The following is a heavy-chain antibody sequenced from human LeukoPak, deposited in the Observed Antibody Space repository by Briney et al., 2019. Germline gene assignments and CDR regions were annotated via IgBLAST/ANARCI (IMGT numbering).Heavy chain of an antibody. CDR3: ARDYDILTGHFDY. V-gene: IGHV4-34*12. CDR1: GGSISSYY. CDR2: VIHGGST. D-gene: IGHD3-9*01. Sequence: SETLSLTCTVSGGSISSYYWSWIRQPPGKGLEWIGEVIHGGSTNYNPSLKSRVIISLDTSKNQFSLKLNSVNAADTAVYYCARDYDILTGHFDYWGQGTLVTVSS. J-gene: IGHJ4*02.